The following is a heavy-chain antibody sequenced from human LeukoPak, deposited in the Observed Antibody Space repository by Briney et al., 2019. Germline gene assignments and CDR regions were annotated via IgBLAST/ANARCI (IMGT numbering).Heavy chain of an antibody. CDR2: INPSGGST. V-gene: IGHV1-46*01. CDR1: GYTFTGYY. CDR3: ARGGSGGSWEYYFDY. J-gene: IGHJ4*02. Sequence: ASVKVSCKASGYTFTGYYMHWVRQAPGQGLEWMGIINPSGGSTSYAQKFQGRVTMTRDTSTSTVYMELSSLRSEDTAVYYCARGGSGGSWEYYFDYWGQGTLVTVSS. D-gene: IGHD2-15*01.